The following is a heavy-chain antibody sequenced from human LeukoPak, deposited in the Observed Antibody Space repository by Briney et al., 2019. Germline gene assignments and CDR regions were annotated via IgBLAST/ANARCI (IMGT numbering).Heavy chain of an antibody. CDR3: AKGRYSGSYTGLFDY. CDR2: ISGSGGST. J-gene: IGHJ4*02. Sequence: PGGSLRLSCAASGFTFSSYAMSWVRQAPGKGLEWVSAISGSGGSTYYADSVKGRFTISRDNSKNTLYLQMNSLRAEDTAVYYCAKGRYSGSYTGLFDYWGQGTLVTVSS. D-gene: IGHD1-26*01. V-gene: IGHV3-23*01. CDR1: GFTFSSYA.